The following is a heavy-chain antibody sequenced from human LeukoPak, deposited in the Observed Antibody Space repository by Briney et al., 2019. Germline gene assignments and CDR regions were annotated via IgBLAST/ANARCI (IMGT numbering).Heavy chain of an antibody. V-gene: IGHV3-66*02. CDR1: GFTVSSNY. CDR3: ASSPAYSSSWYAIDN. CDR2: IYSGGST. J-gene: IGHJ4*02. D-gene: IGHD6-13*01. Sequence: PGGSLRLSCAASGFTVSSNYMSWVRQAPGKGLEWVSVIYSGGSTYYADSVRGRFTISRDNSKNTLYLQMNSLRAEDTAVYYCASSPAYSSSWYAIDNWGQGTLVTVSS.